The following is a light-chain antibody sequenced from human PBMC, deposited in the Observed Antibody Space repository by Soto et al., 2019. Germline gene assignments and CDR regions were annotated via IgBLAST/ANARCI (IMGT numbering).Light chain of an antibody. J-gene: IGKJ1*01. V-gene: IGKV1-5*03. CDR2: KAS. CDR1: QTISSW. CDR3: KHYNSYSEA. Sequence: DIQMTQSPSTLSGSVGDRFTITCLAVQTISSWLAWYQQKPGKAPKLLIYKASTLKSGVKSRFSGSGSGTEFTLTISSLQPDDFATYYCKHYNSYSEAFGPGTKVDIK.